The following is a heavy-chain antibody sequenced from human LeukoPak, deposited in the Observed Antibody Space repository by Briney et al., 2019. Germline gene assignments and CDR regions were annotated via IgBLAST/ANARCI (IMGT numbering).Heavy chain of an antibody. D-gene: IGHD3-10*01. J-gene: IGHJ5*02. Sequence: ASVKVSCKASGGTFSSYAISWVRQAPGQGLEWMGGIIPIFGTANYAQKFQGRVTITADESTSTAYMELSSLRSEDTAVYYCARAGGSGSYYNGGIWFDPWGQGTLVTVSS. CDR1: GGTFSSYA. CDR3: ARAGGSGSYYNGGIWFDP. V-gene: IGHV1-69*13. CDR2: IIPIFGTA.